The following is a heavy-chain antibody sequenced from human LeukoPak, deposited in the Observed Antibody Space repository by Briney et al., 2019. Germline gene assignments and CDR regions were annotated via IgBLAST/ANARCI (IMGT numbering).Heavy chain of an antibody. D-gene: IGHD2-15*01. CDR3: AREGRSVVAATIDAFDI. Sequence: PGGSLRLSCAASGFTFSSYGMHWVRQAPGKGLEWVAFIRYDGSNKYYADSVKGRFTISRDNSKNTLYLQMNSLRAEDTAVYYCAREGRSVVAATIDAFDIWGQGTMVTVSS. CDR2: IRYDGSNK. V-gene: IGHV3-30*02. J-gene: IGHJ3*02. CDR1: GFTFSSYG.